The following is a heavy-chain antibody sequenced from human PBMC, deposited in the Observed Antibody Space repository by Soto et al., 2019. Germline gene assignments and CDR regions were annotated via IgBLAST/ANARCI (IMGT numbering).Heavy chain of an antibody. CDR3: ARAVEAEYSRHYYYGMDV. D-gene: IGHD6-6*01. Sequence: QVQLVESGGGVVQPGRSLRLSCAASGFTFSSYGMHWVRQAPGKGLEWVAVIWYDGSNKYYADSVKGRFTISRDNSKNTLYLQMNSLRAEDTAVYYCARAVEAEYSRHYYYGMDVWGQGTTVTVSS. CDR1: GFTFSSYG. V-gene: IGHV3-33*01. J-gene: IGHJ6*02. CDR2: IWYDGSNK.